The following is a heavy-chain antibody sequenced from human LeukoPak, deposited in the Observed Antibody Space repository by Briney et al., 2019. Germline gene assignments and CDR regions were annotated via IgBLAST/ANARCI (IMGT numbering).Heavy chain of an antibody. J-gene: IGHJ6*03. Sequence: SETLSLTCTVSGGSISSSSYYWGWIRQPPGKGLEWIGSIYYSGSTYYNPSLKSRVTISVDTSKNQFSLKLSSVTAADTAVYYCARHSAPDCSCGSCYTLYYYYYYMDVWGKGTTVTVSS. CDR3: ARHSAPDCSCGSCYTLYYYYYYMDV. V-gene: IGHV4-39*01. CDR1: GGSISSSSYY. CDR2: IYYSGST. D-gene: IGHD2-15*01.